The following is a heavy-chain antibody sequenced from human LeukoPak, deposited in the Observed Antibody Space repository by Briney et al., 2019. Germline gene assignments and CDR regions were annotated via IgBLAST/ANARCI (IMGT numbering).Heavy chain of an antibody. J-gene: IGHJ4*02. V-gene: IGHV4-31*03. D-gene: IGHD3-22*01. CDR3: ARADYYDSKAFDY. Sequence: PSETLSLTCTVSGGSISSGGYYWSWIRQHPGKGLEWIGYIYYSGSTYYNPSLKSRVTISVDTSKNQFSLKLSSVTAADTAVYYCARADYYDSKAFDYWGQGTLVTVSS. CDR1: GGSISSGGYY. CDR2: IYYSGST.